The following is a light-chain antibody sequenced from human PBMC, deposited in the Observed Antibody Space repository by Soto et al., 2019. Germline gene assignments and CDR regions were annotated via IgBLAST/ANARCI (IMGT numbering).Light chain of an antibody. J-gene: IGKJ1*01. CDR2: AAS. Sequence: EIVLTQSPGTLSFSPGEGATLSCRASQRVSSSNLAWYQQKPGQAPRLLIYAASSRATGIPDRFSGSGSGTDFTLTISRLEPEDFAEYYCQQYGSSPKFGQGTKVDI. V-gene: IGKV3-20*01. CDR3: QQYGSSPK. CDR1: QRVSSSN.